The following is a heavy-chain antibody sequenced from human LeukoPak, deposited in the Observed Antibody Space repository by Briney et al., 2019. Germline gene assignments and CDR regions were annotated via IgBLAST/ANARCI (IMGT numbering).Heavy chain of an antibody. D-gene: IGHD4/OR15-4a*01. Sequence: ASVKVSCKASGYTFTSYGISWVRQAPGQGLEWMGRITTDNGKSNSIQKLQGRVTMTADTPTNTAYMELRNLRSDDTAVYFCARDRGVDTTMVLWGQGTLVTVSS. CDR1: GYTFTSYG. J-gene: IGHJ4*02. V-gene: IGHV1-18*01. CDR3: ARDRGVDTTMVL. CDR2: ITTDNGKS.